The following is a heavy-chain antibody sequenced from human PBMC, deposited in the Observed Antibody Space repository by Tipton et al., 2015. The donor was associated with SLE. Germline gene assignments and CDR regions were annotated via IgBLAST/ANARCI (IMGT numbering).Heavy chain of an antibody. V-gene: IGHV4-59*12. J-gene: IGHJ4*02. Sequence: TLSLTCTVSGGSIRNYYWSWMRQPPGKGLEWIGQMYHSGSTNYNPSLKSRVTTSVDTSKNHFSLNLSSVTAADTAVYYCARGGVGGYDYFDYWGQGALVTVSS. CDR2: MYHSGST. CDR3: ARGGVGGYDYFDY. CDR1: GGSIRNYY. D-gene: IGHD5-12*01.